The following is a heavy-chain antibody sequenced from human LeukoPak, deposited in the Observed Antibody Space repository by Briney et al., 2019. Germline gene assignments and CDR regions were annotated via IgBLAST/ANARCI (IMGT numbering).Heavy chain of an antibody. J-gene: IGHJ4*02. CDR1: GYSFTSYW. CDR3: ATSPWDYYDSSGYYKFDY. Sequence: GESLKISCKGSGYSFTSYWIGWVRQMPGKGLEWMGIIYPGDSDTRYSPSFQGQATISADKSISLAFLQWSSLKASDTAMYYCATSPWDYYDSSGYYKFDYWGQGTLVTVSS. V-gene: IGHV5-51*01. CDR2: IYPGDSDT. D-gene: IGHD3-22*01.